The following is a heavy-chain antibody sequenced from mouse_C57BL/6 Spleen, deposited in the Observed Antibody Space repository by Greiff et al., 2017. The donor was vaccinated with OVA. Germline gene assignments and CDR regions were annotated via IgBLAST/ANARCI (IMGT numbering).Heavy chain of an antibody. CDR2: IYPRSGNP. CDR3: ARMKDLNYGYDKAWFAY. V-gene: IGHV1-81*01. Sequence: QVQLQQSGAELARPGASVKLSCKASGYTFTSYGISWVKQRTGQGLEWIGEIYPRSGNPYYNEKFKGKATLTADKSSSTAYMELRSLTSEDSAVYFCARMKDLNYGYDKAWFAYWGQGTLVTVSA. CDR1: GYTFTSYG. J-gene: IGHJ3*01. D-gene: IGHD2-2*01.